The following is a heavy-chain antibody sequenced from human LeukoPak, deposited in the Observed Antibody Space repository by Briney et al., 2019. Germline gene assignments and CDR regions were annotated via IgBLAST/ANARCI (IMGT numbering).Heavy chain of an antibody. CDR2: ISGSGGST. V-gene: IGHV3-23*01. CDR3: AKVGYCSSTSCYWRGTYYFDY. Sequence: GGSLRLSCAASGFTFSSYAMSWVRQAPGKGLEWVSAISGSGGSTYYADSVKGRFTISRDNSKNTLYLQINSLRAEDTAVYYCAKVGYCSSTSCYWRGTYYFDYWGQGTLVTVSS. CDR1: GFTFSSYA. D-gene: IGHD2-2*01. J-gene: IGHJ4*02.